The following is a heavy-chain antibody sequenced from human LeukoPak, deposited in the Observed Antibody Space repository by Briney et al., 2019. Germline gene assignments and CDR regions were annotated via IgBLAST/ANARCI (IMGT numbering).Heavy chain of an antibody. CDR2: IWYDGSNK. CDR3: AKDGIGGIYYDSGGYFDY. Sequence: GGSLRLSCAASGFTFSSYGMHWVRQAPGKGLEWVAVIWYDGSNKYYADSVKGRFTISRDNSKNTLYLQINSLRAEDTALYYCAKDGIGGIYYDSGGYFDYWGQGTLVTVSS. D-gene: IGHD3-22*01. CDR1: GFTFSSYG. J-gene: IGHJ4*02. V-gene: IGHV3-33*06.